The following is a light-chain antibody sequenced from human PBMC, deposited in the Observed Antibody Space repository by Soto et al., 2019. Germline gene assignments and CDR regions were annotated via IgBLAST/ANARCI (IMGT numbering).Light chain of an antibody. J-gene: IGLJ2*01. CDR2: DTT. CDR1: GSNIGAGYD. V-gene: IGLV1-40*01. CDR3: QSFDTNLNAVV. Sequence: QSVLTQPPSVSGAPGQSVTISCIGSGSNIGAGYDVHWYQQLPGVAPKLLIFDTTNRPSGVPGRFSGSKSGASASLAITGLLPEDEAEFFCQSFDTNLNAVVFGGGTKVTVL.